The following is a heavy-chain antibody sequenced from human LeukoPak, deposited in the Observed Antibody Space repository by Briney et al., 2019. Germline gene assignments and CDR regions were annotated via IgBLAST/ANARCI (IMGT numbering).Heavy chain of an antibody. Sequence: GGSLRLSCVASGITFNNYAMSWVRQGPGMGLEWVSSISGAGGSTYYADSVKGRFTFSRDNSKKTLYLEMSSLRAEDAAVYYCAINYSLDYWGQGTLVTVSS. V-gene: IGHV3-23*01. J-gene: IGHJ4*02. D-gene: IGHD2-21*01. CDR1: GITFNNYA. CDR3: AINYSLDY. CDR2: ISGAGGST.